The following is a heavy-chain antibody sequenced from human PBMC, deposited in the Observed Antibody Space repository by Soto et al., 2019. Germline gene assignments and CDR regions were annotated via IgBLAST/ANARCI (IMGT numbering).Heavy chain of an antibody. CDR1: GFTFSSYA. CDR3: ARGPADSSGYYSVDY. Sequence: ESVGGVVQPGRSLRLSCAASGFTFSSYAMHWVRQAPGKGLEWVAVISYDGSNKYYADSVKGRFTISRDNSKNTLYLQMNSLRAEDTAVYYCARGPADSSGYYSVDYWGQGTLVTVSS. D-gene: IGHD3-22*01. V-gene: IGHV3-30-3*01. CDR2: ISYDGSNK. J-gene: IGHJ4*02.